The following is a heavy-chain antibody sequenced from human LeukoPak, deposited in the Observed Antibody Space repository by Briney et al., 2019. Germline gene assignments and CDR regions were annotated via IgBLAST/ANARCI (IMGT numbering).Heavy chain of an antibody. J-gene: IGHJ4*02. CDR3: AATYYYGSGSYSAFDY. V-gene: IGHV4-61*01. D-gene: IGHD3-10*01. CDR1: GGSVSSGSYY. Sequence: SETLSLTCTVSGGSVSSGSYYWSWIRQPPGKGLEWIGYIYYSGSTNYNPSLKSRVTISVDTSKNQFSLKLSSVTPADTAVYYCAATYYYGSGSYSAFDYWGQGTLVTVSS. CDR2: IYYSGST.